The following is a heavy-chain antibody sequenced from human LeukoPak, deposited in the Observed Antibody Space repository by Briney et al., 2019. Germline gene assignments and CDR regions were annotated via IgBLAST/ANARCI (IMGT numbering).Heavy chain of an antibody. J-gene: IGHJ4*02. CDR1: GGTFSSCA. Sequence: SVKVSCKASGGTFSSCAISWVRQAPGQGLEWMGGIIPIFGTANYAQKFQGRVTITADKSTSTAYMELSSLRSEDTAMYYCARGRGYYDNSGYYNYFDYWGQGTLVTVSS. CDR2: IIPIFGTA. D-gene: IGHD3-22*01. CDR3: ARGRGYYDNSGYYNYFDY. V-gene: IGHV1-69*06.